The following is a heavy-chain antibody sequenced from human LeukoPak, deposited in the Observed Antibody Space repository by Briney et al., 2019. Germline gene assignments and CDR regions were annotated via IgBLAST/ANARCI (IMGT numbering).Heavy chain of an antibody. V-gene: IGHV1-8*03. CDR3: ASSKAVAGPEENDAFDI. CDR2: MNPKSGNT. J-gene: IGHJ3*02. D-gene: IGHD6-19*01. CDR1: GYTFTSYD. Sequence: ASVKVSCKASGYTFTSYDINWVRQATGQGGEWMGWMNPKSGNTGYAQKFQGRVTITRNTSISTAYMELSSLRSEDTAVYYCASSKAVAGPEENDAFDIWGQGTMVTVSS.